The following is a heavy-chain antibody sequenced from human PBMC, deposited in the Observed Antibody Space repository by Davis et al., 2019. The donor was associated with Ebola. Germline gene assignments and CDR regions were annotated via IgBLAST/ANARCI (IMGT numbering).Heavy chain of an antibody. CDR1: GFTFSSYW. Sequence: GESLKISCAASGFTFSSYWMHWVRQAPGKGLIWVAHINYDGRSYAESVKGRFTISRDNAKNTLYLQMNSLRDDDTAVYYCARNLFPSAMDVWGKGTTVTVSS. CDR3: ARNLFPSAMDV. D-gene: IGHD3-10*02. J-gene: IGHJ6*04. V-gene: IGHV3-74*01. CDR2: INYDGR.